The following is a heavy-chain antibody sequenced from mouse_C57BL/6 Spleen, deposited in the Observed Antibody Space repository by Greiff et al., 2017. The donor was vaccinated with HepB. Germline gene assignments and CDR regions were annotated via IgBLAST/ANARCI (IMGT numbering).Heavy chain of an antibody. D-gene: IGHD3-3*01. CDR1: GYTFTSYW. CDR3: ARGGPYYAMDY. Sequence: QVQLQQSGAELVKPGASVKLSCKASGYTFTSYWMQWVKQRPGQGLEWIGEIDPSDSYTNYNQKFKGKATLTVDTSSSTAYMQLSSLTSEDSAVYYCARGGPYYAMDYWGQGTSVTVSS. J-gene: IGHJ4*01. V-gene: IGHV1-50*01. CDR2: IDPSDSYT.